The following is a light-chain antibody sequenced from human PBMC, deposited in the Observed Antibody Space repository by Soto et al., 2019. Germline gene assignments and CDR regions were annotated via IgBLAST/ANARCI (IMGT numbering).Light chain of an antibody. CDR2: GAS. CDR1: QSVGSN. Sequence: EIVLTPSPATLSVSPGERATLSCRASQSVGSNLAWYQQKPGQAPRLLIYGASTRATGIPARFSGRGSGTEFTLTISSLQSEDLAFYYCQQYNNWPWTFGQWTKVEIK. CDR3: QQYNNWPWT. J-gene: IGKJ1*01. V-gene: IGKV3-15*01.